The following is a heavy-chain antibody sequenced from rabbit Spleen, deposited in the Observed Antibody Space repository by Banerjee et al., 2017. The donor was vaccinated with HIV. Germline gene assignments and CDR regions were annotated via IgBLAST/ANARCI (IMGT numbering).Heavy chain of an antibody. CDR3: ARGAYDGPIGYYDGYYFIL. V-gene: IGHV1S40*01. Sequence: QSLEESGGDLVKPGASLTLTCTASGVSFSGDSYMCWVRQAPGKGLEWIACIRAGGSGDTYYASWAKGRFTISKTSSTTVTLQMTSLTAADTATYFCARGAYDGPIGYYDGYYFILWGPGTLVTVS. CDR2: IRAGGSGDT. D-gene: IGHD1-1*01. J-gene: IGHJ4*01. CDR1: GVSFSGDSY.